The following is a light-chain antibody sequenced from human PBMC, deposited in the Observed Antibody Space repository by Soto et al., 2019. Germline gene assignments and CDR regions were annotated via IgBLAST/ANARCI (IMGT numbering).Light chain of an antibody. V-gene: IGLV1-44*01. CDR3: AAWDDSLNGSYV. CDR1: SSNIGSNT. CDR2: SNN. J-gene: IGLJ1*01. Sequence: QSVLTQPPSASGTPGQSGTISCSGSSSNIGSNTVNWYQQLPGTAPKLLIYSNNQRPSGVPDRFSGSKSGTSASLAISGLQSDDESDYYCAAWDDSLNGSYVFGTGTKVTVL.